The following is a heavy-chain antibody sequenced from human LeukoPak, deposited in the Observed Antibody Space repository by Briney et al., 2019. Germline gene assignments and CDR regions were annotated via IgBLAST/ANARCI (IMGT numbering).Heavy chain of an antibody. J-gene: IGHJ6*04. CDR2: ISYDGSNK. D-gene: IGHD3-16*01. CDR1: GFTFSSYG. CDR3: AKDWGV. Sequence: GGSLRLSCAASGFTFSSYGMHWVRQAPGKGLEWVAVISYDGSNKYYADSVKGRFTISRDNSKNTLYLQMNSLRAEDTAVYYCAKDWGVWGKGTTVTISS. V-gene: IGHV3-30*18.